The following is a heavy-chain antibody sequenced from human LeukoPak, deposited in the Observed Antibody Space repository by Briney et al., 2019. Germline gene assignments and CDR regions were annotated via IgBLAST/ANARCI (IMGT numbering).Heavy chain of an antibody. CDR2: ISVGSDVI. CDR1: GLTFSNSA. CDR3: ARGNAY. Sequence: ETGGSLRLSCAVSGLTFSNSAMSWVRQAPGKGLEWVSAISVGSDVIYYADSVKGRFTISRDNSKNTLYLQMNSLRAEDTAVYYCARGNAYWGQGTLVTVSS. J-gene: IGHJ4*02. V-gene: IGHV3-23*01.